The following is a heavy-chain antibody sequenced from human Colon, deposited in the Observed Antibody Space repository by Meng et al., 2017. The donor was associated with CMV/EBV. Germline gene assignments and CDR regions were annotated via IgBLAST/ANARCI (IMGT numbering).Heavy chain of an antibody. Sequence: GGSLRLSCAASGFTFSSYWMSWVRQAPGKGLEWVANIKQDGSEKYYVDSVKGRFTISRDNSKNTLYLQMNSLRAEDTAVYYCARARSTSNHGMDVWGQGTTVTVSS. D-gene: IGHD1-1*01. CDR2: IKQDGSEK. J-gene: IGHJ6*02. V-gene: IGHV3-7*01. CDR3: ARARSTSNHGMDV. CDR1: GFTFSSYW.